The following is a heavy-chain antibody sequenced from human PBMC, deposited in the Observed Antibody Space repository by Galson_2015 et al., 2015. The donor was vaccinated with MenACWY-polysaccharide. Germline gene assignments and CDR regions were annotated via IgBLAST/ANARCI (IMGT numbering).Heavy chain of an antibody. CDR3: ARGGLPGAMDF. J-gene: IGHJ4*02. CDR2: MNQDGSTK. CDR1: GFFFNNHW. V-gene: IGHV3-7*01. Sequence: SLRLSCAASGFFFNNHWMNWVRQAPGKGLEWVANMNQDGSTKYSIDSVKGRFTISRDNAKNSLSLQMNSLRGDDTAVYYCARGGLPGAMDFWGQGTLVTVSS. D-gene: IGHD2-2*01.